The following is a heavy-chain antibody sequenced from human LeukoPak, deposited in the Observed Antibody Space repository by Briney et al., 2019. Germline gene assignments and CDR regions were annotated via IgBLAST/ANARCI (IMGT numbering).Heavy chain of an antibody. CDR1: GYTLTELS. CDR2: FDPEDGET. Sequence: ASVKVSCKVSGYTLTELSMHWVRQAPGKGLVWMGGFDPEDGETIYAQKFQGRVTMTEDTSTDTAYMELSSLRSEDTAVYYCATLLYDLYYFDYWGQGTLVTVSS. J-gene: IGHJ4*02. D-gene: IGHD2/OR15-2a*01. V-gene: IGHV1-24*01. CDR3: ATLLYDLYYFDY.